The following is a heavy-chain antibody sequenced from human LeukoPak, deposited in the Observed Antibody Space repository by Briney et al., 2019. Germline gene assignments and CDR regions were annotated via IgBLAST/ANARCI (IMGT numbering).Heavy chain of an antibody. J-gene: IGHJ6*03. D-gene: IGHD3-3*01. Sequence: GGSLRLSCAASGFIFSSYAMSWVRQAPGKGLEWVSTISGSGGSTYYADSVKGRFTISRDNSKNTVYLQMNSLRAEDTAVYYCAKDRLYVGFGVVTIYRDYYYMDVWGKGTTVTVSS. CDR2: ISGSGGST. CDR1: GFIFSSYA. V-gene: IGHV3-23*01. CDR3: AKDRLYVGFGVVTIYRDYYYMDV.